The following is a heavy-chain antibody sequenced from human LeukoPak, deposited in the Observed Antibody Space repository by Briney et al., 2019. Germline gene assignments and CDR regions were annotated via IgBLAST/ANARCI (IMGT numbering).Heavy chain of an antibody. CDR3: ARDGRAVRPLNWFDP. Sequence: GGSLRLSCAASGFTFSSYSMNWVRQAPGKGLEWVSSISSSSSYIYYADSVKGRFTISRDDAKNSLYLQMNSLRAEDTAVYYCARDGRAVRPLNWFDPWGQGTLVTVSS. V-gene: IGHV3-21*01. CDR2: ISSSSSYI. CDR1: GFTFSSYS. J-gene: IGHJ5*02. D-gene: IGHD6-6*01.